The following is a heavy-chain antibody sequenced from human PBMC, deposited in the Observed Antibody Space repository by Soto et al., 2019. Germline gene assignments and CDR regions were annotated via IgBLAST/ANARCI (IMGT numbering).Heavy chain of an antibody. CDR3: TTDDPINRY. V-gene: IGHV3-15*01. CDR2: IKSKTNGGTT. CDR1: GFTFSNAW. Sequence: EVQLVESGGGLVKVGGSLRVSCAASGFTFSNAWMSWVRQAPGKGLEWVGHIKSKTNGGTTDYAAPVKGRFTISRDDSKNTLYLQMNSLKTEDTAVYYCTTDDPINRYWGQGTLVTVSS. J-gene: IGHJ4*02.